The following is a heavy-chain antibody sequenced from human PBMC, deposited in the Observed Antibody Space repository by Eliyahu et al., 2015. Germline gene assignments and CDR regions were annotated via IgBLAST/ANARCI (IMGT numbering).Heavy chain of an antibody. D-gene: IGHD6-13*01. Sequence: QLQLQESGPGLVKPSXXLSLTXTVXGXSXSSSSYYWGWIRQPPGKGLEWIGSIYYSGSTYYNPSLKSRVTISVDTSKNQFSLKLSSVTAADTAVYYCARDAAAGIAFDIWGQGTMVTVSS. CDR1: GXSXSSSSYY. V-gene: IGHV4-39*07. CDR3: ARDAAAGIAFDI. CDR2: IYYSGST. J-gene: IGHJ3*02.